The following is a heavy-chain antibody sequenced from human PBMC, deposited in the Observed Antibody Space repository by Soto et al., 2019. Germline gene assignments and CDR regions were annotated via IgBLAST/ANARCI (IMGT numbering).Heavy chain of an antibody. D-gene: IGHD5-12*01. CDR3: AKNSAATIRVGYDY. Sequence: EVQLLESGGGLAQPGGSLRLSCAASGFTFSSYPMSWVRQAPGQGLEWVSGIVASGGITYYADSVKCRFNISRDNSKNTLSLQMNSLRAEDTAVYYCAKNSAATIRVGYDYWGQGTLVTVSS. J-gene: IGHJ4*02. CDR2: IVASGGIT. CDR1: GFTFSSYP. V-gene: IGHV3-23*01.